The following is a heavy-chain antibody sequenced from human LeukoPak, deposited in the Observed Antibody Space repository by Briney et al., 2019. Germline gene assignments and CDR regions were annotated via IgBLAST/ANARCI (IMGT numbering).Heavy chain of an antibody. CDR2: ISAYNGNT. CDR1: GYTFTSYG. D-gene: IGHD6-13*01. Sequence: ASVKVPCKASGYTFTSYGISWVRQAPGQGLEWMGWISAYNGNTNYAQKLQGRVTMTTDTSTSTAYMELRSLRSDDTAVYYCASSIAAAGGFDYWGQGTLVTVSS. J-gene: IGHJ4*02. V-gene: IGHV1-18*01. CDR3: ASSIAAAGGFDY.